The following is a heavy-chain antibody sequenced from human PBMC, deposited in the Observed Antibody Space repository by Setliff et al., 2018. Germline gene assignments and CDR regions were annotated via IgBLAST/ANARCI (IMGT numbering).Heavy chain of an antibody. CDR1: GGTLSSLA. CDR3: ARSAITGTTRKYYYYMDV. D-gene: IGHD1-7*01. CDR2: TIPTLPLP. V-gene: IGHV1-69*10. J-gene: IGHJ6*03. Sequence: GASVKVSCKASGGTLSSLAISWVRQAPGQGLEWMGGTIPTLPLPNYAVKFQGRVTITADKSTSTAYMELSSLTSEDTAVYYCARSAITGTTRKYYYYMDVWGQGTTVTVS.